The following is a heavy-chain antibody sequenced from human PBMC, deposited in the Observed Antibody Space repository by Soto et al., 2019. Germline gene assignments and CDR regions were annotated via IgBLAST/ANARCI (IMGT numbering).Heavy chain of an antibody. J-gene: IGHJ4*02. Sequence: QVQLVESGGGVVQPGRSLRLSCAASGFTVSSYAMHWVRQAPGKGLEWVAVISYDGNIKYYADSVKGRFTISRDNSKNTLYLQMNSLRAEDTAVYYCARAYEGDYFDYWCQGTLVTVSS. CDR1: GFTVSSYA. V-gene: IGHV3-30-3*01. D-gene: IGHD3-16*01. CDR3: ARAYEGDYFDY. CDR2: ISYDGNIK.